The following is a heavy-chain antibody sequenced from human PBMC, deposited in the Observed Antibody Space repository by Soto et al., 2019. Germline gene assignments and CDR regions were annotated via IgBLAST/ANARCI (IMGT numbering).Heavy chain of an antibody. V-gene: IGHV3-23*01. Sequence: EVQLLESGGGLVQPGGSLRLSCAASGFTFSSYAMSWVRQAPGKGLEWVSAISGSGGSTYYADSVKGRFTISRDNSKNTLYLQMNSLRAEDTAVYYCAKGDYSGSYPVVFWYYYYGMDVWGQGTTVTVSS. CDR1: GFTFSSYA. D-gene: IGHD1-26*01. J-gene: IGHJ6*02. CDR3: AKGDYSGSYPVVFWYYYYGMDV. CDR2: ISGSGGST.